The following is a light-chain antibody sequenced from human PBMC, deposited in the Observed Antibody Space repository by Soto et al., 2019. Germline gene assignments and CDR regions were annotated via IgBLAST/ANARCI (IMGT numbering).Light chain of an antibody. CDR1: QSVSSNY. J-gene: IGKJ1*01. CDR2: GAS. V-gene: IGKV3-20*01. CDR3: QQYGSSGT. Sequence: EIVLTQSPGTLSRSPGERATLSCRASQSVSSNYLAWYQQKPGQAPRLLIYGASNRATGIPDRFSGSGSGTEFTLTISSLQSEDFAVYYCQQYGSSGTFGQGTKVDIK.